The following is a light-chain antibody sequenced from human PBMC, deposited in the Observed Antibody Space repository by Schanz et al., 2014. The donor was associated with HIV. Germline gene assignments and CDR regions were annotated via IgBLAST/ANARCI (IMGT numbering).Light chain of an antibody. Sequence: QSVLSQPPSASGTPGQRVTISCSGSSSNVGTNYVFWYQQFPGTAPKLLIYRNNQRPSGVPDRFSGSKSGTSASLAITGLQAEDEADYYCSSCTTSNTLVFGGGTKLTVL. V-gene: IGLV1-47*01. CDR1: SSNVGTNY. CDR3: SSCTTSNTLV. CDR2: RNN. J-gene: IGLJ3*02.